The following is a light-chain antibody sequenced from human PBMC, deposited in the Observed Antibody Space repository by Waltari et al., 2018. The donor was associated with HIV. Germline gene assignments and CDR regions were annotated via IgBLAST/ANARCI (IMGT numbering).Light chain of an antibody. V-gene: IGKV1-39*01. CDR1: QSISTY. Sequence: DIQMTQSPSSLSASIGDRVTITCRASQSISTYLNWYQQKPGKAPKLLIYAASNLQRGVPSRFSGSGSGTDFTLTVVSLQPEDFAAYYCQQSYSVSPTFGGGTKVEIK. J-gene: IGKJ4*01. CDR2: AAS. CDR3: QQSYSVSPT.